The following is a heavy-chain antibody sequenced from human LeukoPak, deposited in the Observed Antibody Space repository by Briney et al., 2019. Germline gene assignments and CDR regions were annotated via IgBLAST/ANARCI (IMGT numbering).Heavy chain of an antibody. CDR1: GFTFSDYA. J-gene: IGHJ4*02. CDR2: ISVGGDT. D-gene: IGHD3-3*01. Sequence: GASLRLSCTASGFTFSDYAMHWVRQAPGKGLEWVSAISVGGDTYYADSVRGRFTISRDSSKSTLYLQMNSLRAEDTAIYYCAKDRAPITVFGVAPTASFDYWGQGTLVTVSS. CDR3: AKDRAPITVFGVAPTASFDY. V-gene: IGHV3-23*01.